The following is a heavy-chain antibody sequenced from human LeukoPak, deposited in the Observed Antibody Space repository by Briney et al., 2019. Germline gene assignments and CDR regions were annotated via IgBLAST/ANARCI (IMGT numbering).Heavy chain of an antibody. Sequence: ASVKVSCKASGYTFTSYGISWVRQAPGQVLEWMGWISAYNGNTNYAQKLQGRVTMTTDTSTSTAYMELRSLRSDDTAVYYCARDEESGYRSGWGSLDYWGQGTLVTVSS. CDR1: GYTFTSYG. V-gene: IGHV1-18*01. CDR3: ARDEESGYRSGWGSLDY. CDR2: ISAYNGNT. D-gene: IGHD6-19*01. J-gene: IGHJ4*02.